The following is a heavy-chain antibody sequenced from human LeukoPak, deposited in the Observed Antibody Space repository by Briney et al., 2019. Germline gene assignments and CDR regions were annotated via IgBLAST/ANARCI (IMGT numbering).Heavy chain of an antibody. D-gene: IGHD3-10*01. CDR3: AREGSGVLWFGELLFESPNWFDP. CDR1: GFTFSSYA. J-gene: IGHJ5*02. CDR2: ISGSGGST. V-gene: IGHV3-23*01. Sequence: GGSLRLSCAASGFTFSSYAMSWVRQAPGKGLEWVSGISGSGGSTYYADSVKGRFTISRDNSKNTLYLQMNSLRAEDTAVYYCAREGSGVLWFGELLFESPNWFDPWGQGTLVTVSS.